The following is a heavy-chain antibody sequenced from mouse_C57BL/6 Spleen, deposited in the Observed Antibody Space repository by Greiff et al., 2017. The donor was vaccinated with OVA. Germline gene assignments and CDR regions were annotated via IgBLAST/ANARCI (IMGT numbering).Heavy chain of an antibody. CDR1: GYTFTSYW. V-gene: IGHV1-50*01. Sequence: QVQLQQPGAELVKPGASVKLSCKASGYTFTSYWMQWVKQRPGQGLEWIGEIDPSDSYTNYNQKFKGKATLTVDTSSSTAYMQLSSLTSEDSAVYYCARSITTVVGGGYFDYWGQGTTLTVSS. CDR3: ARSITTVVGGGYFDY. J-gene: IGHJ2*01. CDR2: IDPSDSYT. D-gene: IGHD1-1*01.